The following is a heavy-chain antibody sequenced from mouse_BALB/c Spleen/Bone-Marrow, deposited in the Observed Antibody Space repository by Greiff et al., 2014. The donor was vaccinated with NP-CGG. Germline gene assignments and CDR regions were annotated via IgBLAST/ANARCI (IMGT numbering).Heavy chain of an antibody. CDR2: IHYSGTT. CDR1: GYSITSDYS. V-gene: IGHV3-1*02. D-gene: IGHD4-1*01. J-gene: IGHJ4*01. CDR3: ARFAGTPYTMDY. Sequence: VQLQQSGPDLAKPSQSLSLTCTVTGYSITSDYSWHWIRQFPGNKLEWMGYIHYSGTTVYNPSLKSRISITRDTSNNQFFLQLNSVTTEDTATYYCARFAGTPYTMDYWGQGTSVTVSS.